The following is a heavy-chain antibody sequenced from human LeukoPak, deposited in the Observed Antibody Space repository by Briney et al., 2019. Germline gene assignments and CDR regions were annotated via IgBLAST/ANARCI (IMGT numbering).Heavy chain of an antibody. CDR3: IANLDY. J-gene: IGHJ4*02. V-gene: IGHV3-15*01. D-gene: IGHD1-1*01. Sequence: PGGSLRLSCEASGITFSDAWMSWVRQVPGKGLEWIALLKSKTDGETSDSAAPVKGRFTVSRNDAENTLFLQMDSLKIDDTAVYYCIANLDYWGQGTLVTVSS. CDR1: GITFSDAW. CDR2: LKSKTDGETS.